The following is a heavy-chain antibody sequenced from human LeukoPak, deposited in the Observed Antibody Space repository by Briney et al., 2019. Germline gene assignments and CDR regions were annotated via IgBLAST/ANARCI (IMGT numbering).Heavy chain of an antibody. D-gene: IGHD6-19*01. Sequence: SVKVSCKASGGTFSGYAISWVRQAPGQGLEWMGGIIPIFGTANYAQKFQGRVTITADESTSTAYMELSSLRSEDTAVYYCARDLVGYSSGWYFNYFDYWGQGTLVTVSS. CDR3: ARDLVGYSSGWYFNYFDY. CDR1: GGTFSGYA. J-gene: IGHJ4*02. V-gene: IGHV1-69*13. CDR2: IIPIFGTA.